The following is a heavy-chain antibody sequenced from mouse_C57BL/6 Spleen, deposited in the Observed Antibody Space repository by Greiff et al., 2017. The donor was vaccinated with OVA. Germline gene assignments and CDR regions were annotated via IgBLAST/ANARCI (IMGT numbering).Heavy chain of an antibody. J-gene: IGHJ1*03. CDR3: TSGDYYGSSYVGYFDV. CDR1: GFTFSSYA. Sequence: EVQRVESGEGLVKPGGSLKLSCAASGFTFSSYAMSWVRQTPEKRLEWVAYISSGGDYIYYADTVKGRFTISRDNARNTLYMQMSSLKSADTAMYYCTSGDYYGSSYVGYFDVWGTGTTVTVSS. V-gene: IGHV5-9-1*02. CDR2: ISSGGDYI. D-gene: IGHD1-1*01.